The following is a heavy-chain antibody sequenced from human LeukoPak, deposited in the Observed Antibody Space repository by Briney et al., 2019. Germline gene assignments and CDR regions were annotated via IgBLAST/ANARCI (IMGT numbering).Heavy chain of an antibody. V-gene: IGHV1-8*01. D-gene: IGHD2-15*01. J-gene: IGHJ5*02. CDR3: ARHRHIVVVVAALRQREMGGFDP. Sequence: ASVRVSCMASGYTFTNYDINWGRQATGQGPEWMGWMNPKSGNTCYAQKFQVRVTMTRNTSISTAYMELSSLRSDDTAVYYCARHRHIVVVVAALRQREMGGFDPWGQGTLVTVSS. CDR2: MNPKSGNT. CDR1: GYTFTNYD.